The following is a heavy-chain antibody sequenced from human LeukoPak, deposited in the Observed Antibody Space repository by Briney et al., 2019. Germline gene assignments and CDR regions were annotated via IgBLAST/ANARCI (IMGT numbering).Heavy chain of an antibody. V-gene: IGHV1-2*02. CDR3: ARAAAENDY. J-gene: IGHJ4*02. Sequence: ASVNVSCKASGYTFTGYYMHWVRQAPGQGLEWMGWINPKSGGTNYLQKFQGRVTMTRDTSISTAYMELRRLKSDDTAVYYCARAAAENDYWGQGTLVTVSS. CDR1: GYTFTGYY. CDR2: INPKSGGT.